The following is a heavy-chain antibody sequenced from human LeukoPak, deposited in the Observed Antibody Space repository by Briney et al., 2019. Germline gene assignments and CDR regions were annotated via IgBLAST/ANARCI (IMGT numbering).Heavy chain of an antibody. V-gene: IGHV4-34*01. J-gene: IGHJ4*02. D-gene: IGHD6-13*01. CDR3: ARWEWQQLYFDY. Sequence: SETLSLTCAVYGGSLSGYYWSWIRQPPGKGLEWIGEINHSGSTNYNPSLKSRVTISVDTSKNQFSLKLSSVTAADTAVYYCARWEWQQLYFDYWGQGTLVTVSS. CDR1: GGSLSGYY. CDR2: INHSGST.